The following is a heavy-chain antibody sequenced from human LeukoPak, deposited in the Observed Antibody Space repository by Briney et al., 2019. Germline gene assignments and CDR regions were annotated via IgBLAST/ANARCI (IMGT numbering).Heavy chain of an antibody. CDR1: GGSISSYY. V-gene: IGHV4-59*01. CDR3: AREGPMFDSGSYSKSLGY. Sequence: SETLSLTCTVSGGSISSYYWSWIRQPPGKGLEWIGYIYYSGSTNYNPSLKSRVTISVDTSKNQFSLKLSSVTAADTAVYYCAREGPMFDSGSYSKSLGYWGQGILVTVSS. CDR2: IYYSGST. J-gene: IGHJ4*02. D-gene: IGHD3-10*01.